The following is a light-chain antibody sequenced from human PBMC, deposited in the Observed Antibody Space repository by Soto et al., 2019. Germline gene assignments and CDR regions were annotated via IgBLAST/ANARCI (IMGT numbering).Light chain of an antibody. CDR3: VQDYNYPIT. CDR1: QGIRSA. V-gene: IGKV1-6*01. CDR2: AAS. Sequence: IQMTQSPSSLSASVGDRVTLTCRASQGIRSALAWYQQKPGQAPKVVIYAASILQSGVPPRFSGSGSGADFTLTIISLQPEDFATYYCVQDYNYPITFGQGTRLDIK. J-gene: IGKJ5*01.